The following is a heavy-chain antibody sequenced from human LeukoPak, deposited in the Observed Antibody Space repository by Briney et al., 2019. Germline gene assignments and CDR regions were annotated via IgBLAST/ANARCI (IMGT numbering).Heavy chain of an antibody. J-gene: IGHJ4*02. Sequence: GGSLRLSCAASGFTFSSYEMNWVRQAPGKGLEWVSYISSSGSTIYYADSVKGRFTISRDNAKNSLYLQMNSLRAEDTAVYYCARVPQREDEVAAAVPYYFDYWGQGTLVTVSS. CDR1: GFTFSSYE. CDR3: ARVPQREDEVAAAVPYYFDY. CDR2: ISSSGSTI. D-gene: IGHD6-13*01. V-gene: IGHV3-48*03.